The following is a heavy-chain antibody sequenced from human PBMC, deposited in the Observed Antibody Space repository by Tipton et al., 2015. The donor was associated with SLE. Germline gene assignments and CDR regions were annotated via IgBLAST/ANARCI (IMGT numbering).Heavy chain of an antibody. CDR1: CGSFSGYY. CDR2: INHSGST. V-gene: IGHV4-34*01. Sequence: TLSLTCAVYCGSFSGYYWSWIRQPPGKGLEWIGEINHSGSTNYNPSLKSRVTISVDTSKNQFSLKLRSVTAADTAGYYCARGLGAVVAVAFDIWGQGTMVTVSS. J-gene: IGHJ3*02. D-gene: IGHD2-15*01. CDR3: ARGLGAVVAVAFDI.